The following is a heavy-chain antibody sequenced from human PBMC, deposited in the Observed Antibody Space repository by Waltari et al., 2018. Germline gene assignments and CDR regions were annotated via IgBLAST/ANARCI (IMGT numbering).Heavy chain of an antibody. Sequence: QVQLVQSGAEVKKPGASVKVSCKVSGYTLTELSMHWVRQAPGKGLEWMGGFDPEDGETSYAQKFQGRVTMTEDTSTDTAYMELSSLRSEDTAVYYCATGGMIAAAGRSWFDPWGQGTLVTVSS. D-gene: IGHD6-13*01. CDR1: GYTLTELS. V-gene: IGHV1-24*01. J-gene: IGHJ5*02. CDR3: ATGGMIAAAGRSWFDP. CDR2: FDPEDGET.